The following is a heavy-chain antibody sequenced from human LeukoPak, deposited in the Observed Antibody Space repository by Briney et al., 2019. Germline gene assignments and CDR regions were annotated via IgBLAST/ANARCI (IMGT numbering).Heavy chain of an antibody. D-gene: IGHD6-13*01. Sequence: SETLSLTCAVSGGSISSGGYSWSWIRQPPGKGLEWIGFIYHSGSTYYNPSLKSRVTISVDRSKNQFSLKLSSVTAADTAVYYCARESSSWYYFDYWGQGTLVTVSS. CDR1: GGSISSGGYS. CDR2: IYHSGST. J-gene: IGHJ4*02. V-gene: IGHV4-30-2*01. CDR3: ARESSSWYYFDY.